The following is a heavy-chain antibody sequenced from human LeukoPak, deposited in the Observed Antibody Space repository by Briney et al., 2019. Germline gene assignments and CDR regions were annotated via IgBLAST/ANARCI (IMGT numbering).Heavy chain of an antibody. Sequence: PGGSLRLSCAASGFTFSSYTMNWVRQAPGKGLEWVSSITGSSSYIYYADSMKGRFTISRDNAKNSLYLQMDSLRAEDTAVYYCARNGGIRLLSNAFDIWGQGTMVTVSS. CDR3: ARNGGIRLLSNAFDI. J-gene: IGHJ3*02. CDR1: GFTFSSYT. V-gene: IGHV3-21*01. D-gene: IGHD3-16*01. CDR2: ITGSSSYI.